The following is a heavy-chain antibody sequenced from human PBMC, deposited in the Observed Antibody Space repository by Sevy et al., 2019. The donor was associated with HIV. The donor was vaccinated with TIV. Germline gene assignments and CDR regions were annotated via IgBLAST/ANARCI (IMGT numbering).Heavy chain of an antibody. V-gene: IGHV3-23*01. D-gene: IGHD6-6*01. CDR2: ISGSGGST. J-gene: IGHJ4*02. CDR1: GFTFSSYA. Sequence: GGSLRLSCAASGFTFSSYAMSWVRQAPGKGLEWVSAISGSGGSTYYADSVKGRFTISRDNSKNTLYLQMNSLRAEDTAVYYCAKVRALYSSSRPVGVDYWGQRTLVTVSS. CDR3: AKVRALYSSSRPVGVDY.